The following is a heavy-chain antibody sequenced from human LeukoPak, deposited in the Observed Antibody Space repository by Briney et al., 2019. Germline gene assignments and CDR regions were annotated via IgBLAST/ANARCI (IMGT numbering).Heavy chain of an antibody. CDR3: VGGGPGLVKAASSSLDL. CDR2: IYTGGGK. D-gene: IGHD6-6*01. J-gene: IGHJ4*02. V-gene: IGHV3-66*02. Sequence: GGSLRLSCAGSGFTVSNFYMSWVRQAPGKGLEWVSDIYTGGGKYYSDYVKGRCTISRETSKKKIHLRVSNLKPGEQGGVYCVGGGPGLVKAASSSLDLWRQGAPVTVSS. CDR1: GFTVSNFY.